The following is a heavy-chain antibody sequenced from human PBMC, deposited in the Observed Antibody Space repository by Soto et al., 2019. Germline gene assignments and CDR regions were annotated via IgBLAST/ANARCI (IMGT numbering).Heavy chain of an antibody. CDR2: ISSSGSTI. CDR3: ARSGYCSSTSCYWYLNNWFDP. D-gene: IGHD2-2*01. Sequence: GSLRLSCAASGFTFSDYYMSWIRQAPGKGLEWVSYISSSGSTIYYADSVKGRFTISRDNAKNSLYLQMNSLRAEDTAVYYCARSGYCSSTSCYWYLNNWFDPWGQGTLVTVSS. J-gene: IGHJ5*02. CDR1: GFTFSDYY. V-gene: IGHV3-11*01.